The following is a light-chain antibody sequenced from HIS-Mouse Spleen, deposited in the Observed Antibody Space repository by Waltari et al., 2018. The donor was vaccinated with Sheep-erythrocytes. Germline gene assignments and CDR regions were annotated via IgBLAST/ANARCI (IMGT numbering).Light chain of an antibody. CDR3: LQDYNYPYT. CDR1: QGIRND. J-gene: IGKJ2*01. V-gene: IGKV1-6*01. Sequence: AIQMTQSPSSLSSSVGERVTITCRASQGIRNDLGWYQQKPGKAPKLLIYAASSLQSGVPARFSGSGSGTDFTLTISSLQPEDFATYYCLQDYNYPYTFGQGTKLEIK. CDR2: AAS.